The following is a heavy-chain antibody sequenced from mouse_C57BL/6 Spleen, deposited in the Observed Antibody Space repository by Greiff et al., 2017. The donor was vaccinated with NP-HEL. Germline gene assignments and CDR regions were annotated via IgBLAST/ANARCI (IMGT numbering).Heavy chain of an antibody. D-gene: IGHD4-1*01. J-gene: IGHJ2*01. CDR3: ARSEAKLGYFDY. CDR1: GYTFTSYW. CDR2: IDPSDSYT. V-gene: IGHV1-69*01. Sequence: QVQLQQSGAELVMPGASVKLSCKASGYTFTSYWMHWVKQRPGQGLEWIGEIDPSDSYTNYNQKFKGKSTLTVDKSSSTAYMQLSSLTSEDSAVYYCARSEAKLGYFDYWGQGTTLTVSS.